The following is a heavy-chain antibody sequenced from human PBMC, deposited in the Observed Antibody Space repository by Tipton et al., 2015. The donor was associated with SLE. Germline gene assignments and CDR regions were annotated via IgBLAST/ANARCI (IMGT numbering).Heavy chain of an antibody. CDR2: IYTGGRT. J-gene: IGHJ3*01. Sequence: GSLRLSCAASGFTVSSHYMSWVRQAPGKGLEWVSVIYTGGRTYYADSVKGRFTISRDNSKNTLYLQMNSLRAEDTAVYFCARIIAGHGDAFDVWGQGTMVTVSS. V-gene: IGHV3-53*01. CDR3: ARIIAGHGDAFDV. CDR1: GFTVSSHY.